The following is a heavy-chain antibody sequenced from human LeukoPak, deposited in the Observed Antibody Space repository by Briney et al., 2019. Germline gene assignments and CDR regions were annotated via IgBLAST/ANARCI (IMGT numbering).Heavy chain of an antibody. CDR3: VKDMKIKAAGYYFDY. D-gene: IGHD6-13*01. J-gene: IGHJ4*02. Sequence: GGSLRLSCEASGFTFSSYGLHWVRQAPGKGLEWVAVIWYDGSNKYYADSVKGRFTISRDNSKNTVYLQMNSLRAEDTAVFYCVKDMKIKAAGYYFDYWGQGTLVTVSS. CDR1: GFTFSSYG. V-gene: IGHV3-30*02. CDR2: IWYDGSNK.